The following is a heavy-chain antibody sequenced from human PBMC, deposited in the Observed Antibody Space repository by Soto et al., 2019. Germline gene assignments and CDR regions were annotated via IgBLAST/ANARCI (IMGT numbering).Heavy chain of an antibody. CDR3: AREGAATANYGMDV. J-gene: IGHJ6*02. CDR1: GYRFSDYG. CDR2: VSPYSGDT. Sequence: ASVKVSCKTSGYRFSDYGISWVRQAPGQGLEWLGWVSPYSGDTKYAQMVQGRVTMTRDRSISTVYMELSSLKSDDMAVYYCAREGAATANYGMDVWGQGTTVTVSS. V-gene: IGHV1-18*03. D-gene: IGHD2-15*01.